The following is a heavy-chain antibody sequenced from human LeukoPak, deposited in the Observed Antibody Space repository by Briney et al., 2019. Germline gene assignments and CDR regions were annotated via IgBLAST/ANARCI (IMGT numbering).Heavy chain of an antibody. CDR2: IYYDGST. V-gene: IGHV4-61*01. J-gene: IGHJ4*02. D-gene: IGHD6-19*01. CDR1: GGSVSSGRDY. Sequence: SETLSLTCTVSGGSVSSGRDYWSWVRQPPGKGLERIGNIYYDGSTKYNPSLKSRVTISVDTSKNQFSLRLSSVTPADTAVYYCARDRSAQWLFLWGQGTLVIVSS. CDR3: ARDRSAQWLFL.